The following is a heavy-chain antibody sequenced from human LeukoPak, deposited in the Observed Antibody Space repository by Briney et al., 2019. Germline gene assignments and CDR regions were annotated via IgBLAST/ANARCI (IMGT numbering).Heavy chain of an antibody. Sequence: GGSLRLSCAAPGFTFSSFSMNWVRQAPGEGLEWISYISGSSSTIYYADSVKGRFTVSRDNAKNSLYLQMNSLRDEDTAVYYCARTYPNYYDSSGYYYGAFDIWGQGTVVTVSS. J-gene: IGHJ3*02. CDR2: ISGSSSTI. V-gene: IGHV3-48*02. CDR3: ARTYPNYYDSSGYYYGAFDI. D-gene: IGHD3-22*01. CDR1: GFTFSSFS.